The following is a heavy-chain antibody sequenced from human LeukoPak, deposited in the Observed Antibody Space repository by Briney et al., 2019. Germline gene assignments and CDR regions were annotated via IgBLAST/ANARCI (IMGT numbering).Heavy chain of an antibody. CDR3: AREWELVGDNGFDI. V-gene: IGHV4-59*12. D-gene: IGHD1-26*01. CDR1: GGSFSGYY. Sequence: SSETLSLTCAVYGGSFSGYYWSWIRQPPGKGLEWIGYIYYSGSTNYNPSLKSRVTISVDTSKNQFSLKLRSVTPADMAVYFCAREWELVGDNGFDIWGQGTFVAVSS. CDR2: IYYSGST. J-gene: IGHJ3*02.